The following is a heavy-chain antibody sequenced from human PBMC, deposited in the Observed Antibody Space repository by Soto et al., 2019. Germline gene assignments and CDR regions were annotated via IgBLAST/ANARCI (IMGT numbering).Heavy chain of an antibody. CDR1: GFTFSSYA. Sequence: EVQLLESGGGLVQPGGSLRLSCAASGFTFSSYARSWIRQAPGKGREWVSAISDSGGSTYYADSAKGRSTISRDYSKNTQYLQMNSLRAEDTAVYYCAKDGGYSYGYSPRYYYGTDVWGQGTTVSVSS. J-gene: IGHJ6*02. D-gene: IGHD5-18*01. CDR2: ISDSGGST. V-gene: IGHV3-23*01. CDR3: AKDGGYSYGYSPRYYYGTDV.